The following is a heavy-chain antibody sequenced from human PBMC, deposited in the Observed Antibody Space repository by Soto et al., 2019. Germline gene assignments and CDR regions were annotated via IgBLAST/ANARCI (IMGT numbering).Heavy chain of an antibody. CDR3: ARLRARSYYDILAGYSNYYYYGMDV. Sequence: PGESLKISCKGSGYSFTSYWIGWVRQMPGKGLEWMGIIYPGDSDTRYSPSFQGQVTISADKSISTAYLQWSSLKASDTAMYYCARLRARSYYDILAGYSNYYYYGMDVWGQGTTLTVSS. V-gene: IGHV5-51*01. J-gene: IGHJ6*02. CDR1: GYSFTSYW. D-gene: IGHD3-9*01. CDR2: IYPGDSDT.